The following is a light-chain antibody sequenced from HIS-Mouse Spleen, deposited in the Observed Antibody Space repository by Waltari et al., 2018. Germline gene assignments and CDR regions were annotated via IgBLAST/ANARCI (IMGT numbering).Light chain of an antibody. V-gene: IGLV3-10*01. CDR2: EES. CDR3: YSTDSSGNHRV. J-gene: IGLJ2*01. Sequence: SSELTQPPSVSVSPGQTARITCTGDALPKKYAYWYQQKSGQPPVLGIYEESKRPSGIPERFSGSSSGTMATLTISGAQVEDEADYYCYSTDSSGNHRVFGGGTKLTVL. CDR1: ALPKKY.